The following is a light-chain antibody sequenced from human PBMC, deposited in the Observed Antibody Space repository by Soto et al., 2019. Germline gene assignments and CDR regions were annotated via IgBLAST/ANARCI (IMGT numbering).Light chain of an antibody. CDR2: DVS. CDR3: SSYTTSNTRQIV. Sequence: QSVTTQRASGSESPVLSFTFSCTGKSSDAGGYNYVSSYQHHPGKAPKLMIFDVSNRPSGVSNRFSGSKSGNTASLTISGLQPEDEADYYCSSYTTSNTRQIVFGTGTNVTVL. V-gene: IGLV2-14*03. J-gene: IGLJ1*01. CDR1: SSDAGGYNY.